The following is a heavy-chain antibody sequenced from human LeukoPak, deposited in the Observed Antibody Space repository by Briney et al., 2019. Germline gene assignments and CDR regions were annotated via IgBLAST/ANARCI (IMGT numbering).Heavy chain of an antibody. V-gene: IGHV4-34*01. CDR3: ARGGGYCSSTSCYKRKDFDY. CDR2: INHSGST. CDR1: GGSFSGYY. Sequence: SETLSLTCAVYGGSFSGYYWSWIRQPPGKGLEWIGEINHSGSTNYNPSLKSRVTISVDTSKNQFSLKLSSVTAADTAVYYCARGGGYCSSTSCYKRKDFDYWGQGTLVTVSS. J-gene: IGHJ4*02. D-gene: IGHD2-2*02.